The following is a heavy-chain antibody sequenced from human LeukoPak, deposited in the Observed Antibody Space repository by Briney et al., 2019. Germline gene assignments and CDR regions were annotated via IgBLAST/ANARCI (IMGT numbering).Heavy chain of an antibody. V-gene: IGHV4-30-4*08. CDR2: VYYSGST. Sequence: SETLSLTCTVSGASISSGDYYWSWIRQPPGKGLGWIGDVYYSGSTYYNTSLKSRLTISVDTSKNQFSLKLSSVTAADTAVYYCARVADTAMNYFDYWGQGTLVTVSS. D-gene: IGHD5-18*01. CDR1: GASISSGDYY. CDR3: ARVADTAMNYFDY. J-gene: IGHJ4*02.